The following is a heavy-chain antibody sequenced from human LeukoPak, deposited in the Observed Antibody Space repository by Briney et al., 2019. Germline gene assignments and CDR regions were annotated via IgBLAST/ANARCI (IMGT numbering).Heavy chain of an antibody. J-gene: IGHJ4*02. V-gene: IGHV1-2*02. CDR2: INSNSGGT. Sequence: APVKVSCKASGYTFTSYAMNWVRQAPGQGLEWMGWINSNSGGTNYAQKFQGRVTMTRDTSINTAYLELTRLRSDDTAVYYCARSPHILTGENFDYWGQGTLVTVSS. D-gene: IGHD3-9*01. CDR1: GYTFTSYA. CDR3: ARSPHILTGENFDY.